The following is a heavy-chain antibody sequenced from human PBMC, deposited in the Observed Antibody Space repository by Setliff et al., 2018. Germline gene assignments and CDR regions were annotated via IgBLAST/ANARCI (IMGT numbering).Heavy chain of an antibody. CDR3: ARHVGSRGRGYNYYYYYMDV. CDR2: IYSSGCT. J-gene: IGHJ6*03. Sequence: SLTCTVSGGAISNYYWSWIRQPPGKGLEWIGYIYSSGCTNYNPSLKSRVAISLDTSKSQFSLRLSSLTAADTAVYYCARHVGSRGRGYNYYYYYMDVWGKGTTVTVSS. D-gene: IGHD3-10*01. CDR1: GGAISNYY. V-gene: IGHV4-59*08.